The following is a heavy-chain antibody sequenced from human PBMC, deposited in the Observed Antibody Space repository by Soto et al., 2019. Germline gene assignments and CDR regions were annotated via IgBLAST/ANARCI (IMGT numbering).Heavy chain of an antibody. CDR2: INPNSGGT. CDR3: AREGAAADHYYFYGMDV. J-gene: IGHJ6*02. CDR1: GYTFTGYY. V-gene: IGHV1-2*04. Sequence: ASVKVSCKASGYTFTGYYMHWVRQAPGQGLEWMGWINPNSGGTNYAQKFQGWVTMTRDTSISTAYMELSRLRSDDTAVYYCAREGAAADHYYFYGMDVWGQGTTVTVSS. D-gene: IGHD6-13*01.